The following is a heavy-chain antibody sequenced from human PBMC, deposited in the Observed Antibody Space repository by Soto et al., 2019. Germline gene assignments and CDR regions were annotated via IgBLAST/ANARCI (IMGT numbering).Heavy chain of an antibody. CDR3: ARHKEWLRFPYVDS. CDR1: GGSISSNTYY. V-gene: IGHV4-39*01. Sequence: QLQLQQSGPRLVKPSEALSLTCTVSGGSISSNTYYWGWLRQSPGKGLEWIGSIYYNGNTYYNPSLKSRVTISGDTSNNQFSLNLRSVTAADTAMYYCARHKEWLRFPYVDSWGQGTLVTVSS. J-gene: IGHJ4*02. D-gene: IGHD3-3*01. CDR2: IYYNGNT.